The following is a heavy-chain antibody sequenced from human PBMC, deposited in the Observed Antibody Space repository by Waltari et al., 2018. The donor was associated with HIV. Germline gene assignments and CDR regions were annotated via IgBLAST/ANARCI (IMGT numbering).Heavy chain of an antibody. CDR2: IYYSGIT. V-gene: IGHV4-39*01. Sequence: QLQLQQSGPGLVKPSETLSLICTVSGGSISTSGYYWGRIRQPPGKGLDWIGSIYYSGITYYNPSLKSRVTISADTSRNQFSLWLSSVTAADTAVYYCARRPYCSSASCYPSDARGAFDIWGQGTMVTVSS. CDR3: ARRPYCSSASCYPSDARGAFDI. D-gene: IGHD2-15*01. CDR1: GGSISTSGYY. J-gene: IGHJ3*02.